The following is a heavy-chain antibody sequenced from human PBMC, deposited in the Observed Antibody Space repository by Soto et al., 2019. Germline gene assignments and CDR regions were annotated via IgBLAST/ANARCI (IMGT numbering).Heavy chain of an antibody. J-gene: IGHJ5*02. D-gene: IGHD4-4*01. V-gene: IGHV4-30-2*01. CDR3: ARAEPTTATFDP. Sequence: SETLSLTCAVSGGSISSGGYSWSWIRQPPGKGLEWIGYIYHSGSTYYNPSLKSRVTISVDRSKNQFSLKLSSVTAADTAVYYCARAEPTTATFDPWGQGTLVTVSS. CDR2: IYHSGST. CDR1: GGSISSGGYS.